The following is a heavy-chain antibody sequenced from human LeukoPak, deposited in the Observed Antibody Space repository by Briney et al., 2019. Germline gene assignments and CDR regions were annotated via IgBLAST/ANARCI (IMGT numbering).Heavy chain of an antibody. CDR3: ARGPTWIQLWRQDNWFDP. D-gene: IGHD5-18*01. V-gene: IGHV4-59*12. CDR2: IHFSGHT. Sequence: PSETLSLTCTVSGGSISTYFWSWIRQSPGKGLEWIGYIHFSGHTDYNPSLQSRVSMSIDTSKKQFSLRLSSVTAADTAVYYCARGPTWIQLWRQDNWFDPWGQGTLVTVSS. J-gene: IGHJ5*02. CDR1: GGSISTYF.